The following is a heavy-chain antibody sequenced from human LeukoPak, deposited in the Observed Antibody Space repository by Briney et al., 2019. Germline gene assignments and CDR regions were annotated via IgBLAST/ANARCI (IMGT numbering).Heavy chain of an antibody. CDR1: GGSISSHY. Sequence: SETLSLTCTVSGGSISSHYWSWIRQPPGKGLEWIGYIYYSGSTNYNPSLKSRVTISVDTSKNQFSLKLSSVTAADTAVYYCARDTFSGGYGGGNWFDPWGQGTLVTVSS. CDR2: IYYSGST. CDR3: ARDTFSGGYGGGNWFDP. D-gene: IGHD1-26*01. V-gene: IGHV4-59*11. J-gene: IGHJ5*02.